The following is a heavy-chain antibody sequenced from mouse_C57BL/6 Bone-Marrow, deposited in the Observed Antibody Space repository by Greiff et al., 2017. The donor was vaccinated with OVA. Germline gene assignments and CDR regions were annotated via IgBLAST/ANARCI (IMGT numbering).Heavy chain of an antibody. J-gene: IGHJ3*01. CDR1: GYTFTSYW. CDR2: IYPGSGST. Sequence: QVQLQQPGAELVKPGASVKMSCKASGYTFTSYWITWVKQRPGQGLEWIGDIYPGSGSTNYNEKVKSKATLPVDTSSSTAYMQLSSLTSEDSAVYYWARGGDYDGYPSWFAYWGQGTLVTVSA. CDR3: ARGGDYDGYPSWFAY. D-gene: IGHD2-3*01. V-gene: IGHV1-55*01.